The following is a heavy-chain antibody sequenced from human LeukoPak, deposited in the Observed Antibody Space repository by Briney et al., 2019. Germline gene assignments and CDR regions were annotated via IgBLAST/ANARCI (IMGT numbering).Heavy chain of an antibody. Sequence: GGSLRLSCAASGFTFSSYGMHWVRQAPGKGLEWVAFIRYDGSNKYYADSVKGRFTISRDNSKNTLYLQMNSLRAEDTAVYYCAKEGCQLLYTFDYWGQGTLVTVSS. V-gene: IGHV3-30*02. CDR3: AKEGCQLLYTFDY. D-gene: IGHD2-2*02. CDR1: GFTFSSYG. CDR2: IRYDGSNK. J-gene: IGHJ4*02.